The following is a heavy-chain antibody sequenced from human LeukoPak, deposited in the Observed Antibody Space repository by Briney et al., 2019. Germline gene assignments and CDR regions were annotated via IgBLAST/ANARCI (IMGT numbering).Heavy chain of an antibody. J-gene: IGHJ4*02. CDR2: INHSGST. Sequence: SETLSLTCAVYGGSFSGYYWSWIRQPPGKGLEWIGEINHSGSTNYNPSLKSRVTISVDTSKNQFSLKLSSVTAADTAVYYCAGSHDYGDYVGVFDYWGQGTLVTVSS. V-gene: IGHV4-34*01. CDR3: AGSHDYGDYVGVFDY. D-gene: IGHD4-17*01. CDR1: GGSFSGYY.